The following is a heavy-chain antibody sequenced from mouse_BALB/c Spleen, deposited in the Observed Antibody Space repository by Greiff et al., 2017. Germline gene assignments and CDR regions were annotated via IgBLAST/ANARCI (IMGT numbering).Heavy chain of an antibody. CDR1: GYTFTDYA. D-gene: IGHD2-1*01. CDR2: ISTYYGDA. J-gene: IGHJ4*01. CDR3: ARRDGNYDAMDY. V-gene: IGHV1S137*01. Sequence: VQLQQSGAELVRPGVSVKISCKGSGYTFTDYAMHWVKQSHAKSLEWIGVISTYYGDASYNQKFKGKATMTVDKSSSTAYMELARLTSEDSAIDYCARRDGNYDAMDYWGQGTSVTVSS.